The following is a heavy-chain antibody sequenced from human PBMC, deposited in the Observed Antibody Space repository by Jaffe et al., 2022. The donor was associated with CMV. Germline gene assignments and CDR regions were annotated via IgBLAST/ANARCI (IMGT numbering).Heavy chain of an antibody. J-gene: IGHJ3*02. CDR3: ANSALTASYRSSPANSGSYYRAFDI. V-gene: IGHV3-23*01. CDR2: ISGSGGST. D-gene: IGHD1-26*01. Sequence: EVQLLESGGGLVQPGGSLRLSCAASGFTFSSYAMSWVRQAPGKGLEWVSAISGSGGSTYYADSVKGRFTISRDNSKNTLYLQMNSLRAEDTAVYYCANSALTASYRSSPANSGSYYRAFDIWGQGTMVTVSS. CDR1: GFTFSSYA.